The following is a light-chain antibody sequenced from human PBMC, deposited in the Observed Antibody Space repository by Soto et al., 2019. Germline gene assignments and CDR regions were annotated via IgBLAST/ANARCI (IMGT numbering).Light chain of an antibody. CDR2: DAS. Sequence: DIQMTQSPPTLSASVGDRVTITCRASQSIDNRLAWYQQKPGNAPRLLIHDASSLDSGVPSRFSGSGYRTRFTLTISSLQPDDFATYFCQQYTTFWTFGQGTKVEI. CDR3: QQYTTFWT. J-gene: IGKJ1*01. CDR1: QSIDNR. V-gene: IGKV1-5*01.